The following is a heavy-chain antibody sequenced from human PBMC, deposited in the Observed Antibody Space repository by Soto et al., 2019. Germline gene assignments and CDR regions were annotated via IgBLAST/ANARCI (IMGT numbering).Heavy chain of an antibody. CDR2: RSYDGSNT. Sequence: QVQLVESGGGVVQPGRSLRLSCVASGFTFSSYGMHWVRQAPGKGLEWVAIRSYDGSNTYYADSVKGRFTISRDNSKNTLYLQMNSLGAEETSVYYCGKEGGLSGSYYISSSYYFDYWGQGTLVTVSS. V-gene: IGHV3-30*18. CDR3: GKEGGLSGSYYISSSYYFDY. D-gene: IGHD1-26*01. CDR1: GFTFSSYG. J-gene: IGHJ4*02.